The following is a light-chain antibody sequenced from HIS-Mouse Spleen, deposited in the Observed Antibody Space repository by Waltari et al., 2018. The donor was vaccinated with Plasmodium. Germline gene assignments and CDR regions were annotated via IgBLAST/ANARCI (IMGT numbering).Light chain of an antibody. CDR2: EDG. J-gene: IGLJ3*02. V-gene: IGLV3-10*01. CDR3: YSTDSSGNQRV. CDR1: ALPKKY. Sequence: SYELTQPPSVSVSPGQTARITCSGDALPKKYAYWYQQKSGQAPVLVIYEDGKRPSGITERFAGSSSGPMATWTISWAQVEDEADDYCYSTDSSGNQRVFGGGTKLTVL.